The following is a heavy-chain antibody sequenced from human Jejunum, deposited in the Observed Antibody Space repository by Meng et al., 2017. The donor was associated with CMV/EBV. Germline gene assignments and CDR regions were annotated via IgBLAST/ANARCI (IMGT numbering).Heavy chain of an antibody. V-gene: IGHV1-18*01. CDR1: GYTFTPHG. D-gene: IGHD6-19*01. CDR2: ISCYNGDT. Sequence: QRVLSAAEGKKPGASVKVSCNASGYTFTPHGISWIRQAPGQGLEWMGWISCYNGDTNYAQKFQGRVTMTTDTSTSTAYMDLRSLRSDDTAVYYCARDPSNTSGRYAYFDYWGQGTLVTVSS. CDR3: ARDPSNTSGRYAYFDY. J-gene: IGHJ4*02.